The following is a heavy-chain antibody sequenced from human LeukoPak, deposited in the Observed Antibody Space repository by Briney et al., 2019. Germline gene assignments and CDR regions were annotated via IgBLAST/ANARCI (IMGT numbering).Heavy chain of an antibody. D-gene: IGHD2-2*01. CDR1: GYTFTGYY. Sequence: ASVKVSCKASGYTFTGYYMHWVRQAPGHGLEWMGWINPNSGGTNYAQKFQGRVTMTRDTSISTAYMELSRLRSDDTAVYHCARVVNYYYGMDVWGQGTTVTVSS. V-gene: IGHV1-2*02. CDR3: ARVVNYYYGMDV. CDR2: INPNSGGT. J-gene: IGHJ6*02.